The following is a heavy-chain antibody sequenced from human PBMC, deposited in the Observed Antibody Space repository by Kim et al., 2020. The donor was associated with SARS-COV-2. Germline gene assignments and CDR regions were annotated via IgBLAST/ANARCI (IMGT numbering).Heavy chain of an antibody. CDR3: ARGIATLYWFDP. V-gene: IGHV1-2*06. J-gene: IGHJ5*02. CDR2: INPNSGGT. CDR1: GYTFTGYY. Sequence: ASVKVSCKASGYTFTGYYMHWVRQAPGQGLEWMGRINPNSGGTNYAQKFQGRVTMTRDTSISTAYMELSRLRSDDTAVYYCARGIATLYWFDPWGQGTLVTVSS. D-gene: IGHD6-13*01.